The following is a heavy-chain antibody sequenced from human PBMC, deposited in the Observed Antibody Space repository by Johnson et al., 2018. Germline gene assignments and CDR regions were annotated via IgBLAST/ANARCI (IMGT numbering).Heavy chain of an antibody. V-gene: IGHV1-46*01. CDR3: ARGIAVAGNGGEYFQD. D-gene: IGHD6-19*01. CDR1: GYTFTSYY. J-gene: IGHJ1*01. Sequence: QVQLVQSGAEVKKPGASVKVSCKASGYTFTSYYMHWVRQAPGQGLEWMGIINPSGGSTSYAQKFQGRVTMTRDTSTSTVYMELSSLRSEDTAVYYCARGIAVAGNGGEYFQDWGQGTLVTGAS. CDR2: INPSGGST.